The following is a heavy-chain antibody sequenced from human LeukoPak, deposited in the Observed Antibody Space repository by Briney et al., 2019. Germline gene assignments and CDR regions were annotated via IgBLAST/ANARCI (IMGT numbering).Heavy chain of an antibody. Sequence: SGGSLRLSCAASGFTFSDYYMSWIRQAPGKGLEWVAYITSSGDDIYYADSVKGRFTISRDNAKNALFLRMSSLRDEDTATYYCASDIVATSGDFWGQGTLVSVSS. CDR2: ITSSGDDI. CDR1: GFTFSDYY. J-gene: IGHJ4*02. V-gene: IGHV3-11*01. D-gene: IGHD5-12*01. CDR3: ASDIVATSGDF.